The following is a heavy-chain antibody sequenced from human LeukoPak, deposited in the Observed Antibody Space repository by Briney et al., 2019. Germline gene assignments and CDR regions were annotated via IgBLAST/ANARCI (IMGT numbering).Heavy chain of an antibody. J-gene: IGHJ4*02. CDR2: IYYSGNT. CDR1: GGSISSYY. CDR3: ARDVRYYDSSGLDY. V-gene: IGHV4-59*01. D-gene: IGHD3-22*01. Sequence: NPSETLSLTCTVSGGSISSYYWSWIRQPPGKGLEWIGYIYYSGNTNYNPSLKSRVTISVDTSKNQFSLKLSSVTAADTAVYYCARDVRYYDSSGLDYWGQGTLVTVSS.